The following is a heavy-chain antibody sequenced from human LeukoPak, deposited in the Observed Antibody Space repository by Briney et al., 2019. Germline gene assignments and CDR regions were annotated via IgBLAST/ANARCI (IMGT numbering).Heavy chain of an antibody. V-gene: IGHV1-24*01. CDR1: GYTLTELS. D-gene: IGHD3-22*01. CDR3: ATAHYYDSSGNAFDI. Sequence: ASVKVSCKVSGYTLTELSMHWVRQAPGKGLEWMGGFDPEDGETIYAQKFQGRVTMTEDTSTDTAYMELSSLRSEDTAVYYCATAHYYDSSGNAFDIWGQGTMATVSS. CDR2: FDPEDGET. J-gene: IGHJ3*02.